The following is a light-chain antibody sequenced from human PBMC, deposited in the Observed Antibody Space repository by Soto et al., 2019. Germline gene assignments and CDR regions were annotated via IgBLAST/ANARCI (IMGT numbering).Light chain of an antibody. J-gene: IGKJ2*01. CDR1: QIFGGDT. V-gene: IGKV3-20*01. CDR3: QQYNNWPPYT. CDR2: VAS. Sequence: EIVLTQSPGTLHLSTGERATLSCRASQIFGGDTLAWFQQRPGQAPRLVIYVASNRAAGIPDRFSGSGSGTDFTLTVSRLEPEDFAVYFCQQYNNWPPYTFGQGNKLEIK.